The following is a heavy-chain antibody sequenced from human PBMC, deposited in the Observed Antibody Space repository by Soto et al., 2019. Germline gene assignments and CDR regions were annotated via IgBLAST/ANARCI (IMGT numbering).Heavy chain of an antibody. CDR3: AKSLRYCSSTSCYELY. V-gene: IGHV3-23*01. CDR1: GFTFSSYA. CDR2: ISGSGGST. D-gene: IGHD2-2*01. Sequence: EVQLLESGGGLVQPGGSLRLSCAASGFTFSSYAMSWVRQAPGKGLEWVSAISGSGGSTYYADSVKGRFTISRDNSKNTLDLQMNRLRAEDTAVYYCAKSLRYCSSTSCYELYWGQGTLVTVSS. J-gene: IGHJ4*02.